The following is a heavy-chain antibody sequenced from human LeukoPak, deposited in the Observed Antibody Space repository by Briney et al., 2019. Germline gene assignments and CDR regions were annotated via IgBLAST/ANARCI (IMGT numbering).Heavy chain of an antibody. CDR3: ARNSGSYFERRYYYYYMDV. Sequence: PRGSLRLSCAASGFTFSSYWMSWVRQAPGKGLEWVANIKQDGSEKYYVDSVKGRFTISRDNAKNSLYLQMNSLRAEDTAVYYCARNSGSYFERRYYYYYMDVWGKGTTVTISS. V-gene: IGHV3-7*01. CDR2: IKQDGSEK. J-gene: IGHJ6*03. D-gene: IGHD1-26*01. CDR1: GFTFSSYW.